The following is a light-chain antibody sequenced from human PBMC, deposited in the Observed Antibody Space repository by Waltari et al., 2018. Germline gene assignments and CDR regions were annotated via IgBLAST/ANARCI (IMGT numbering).Light chain of an antibody. J-gene: IGKJ5*01. CDR1: QSVGSNY. Sequence: EIVLTQSPDTLSLSPGEGATLSCRASQSVGSNYLVWYQKKPGQAPRLLIYGASNRATSIPDRFSGSGSGNDFTLTISRLEPEDFAVYYCQQFGSSSSFGQGTRLEIK. CDR3: QQFGSSSS. CDR2: GAS. V-gene: IGKV3-20*01.